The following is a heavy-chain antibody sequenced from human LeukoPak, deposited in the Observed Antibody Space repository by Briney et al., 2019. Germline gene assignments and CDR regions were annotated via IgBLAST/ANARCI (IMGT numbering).Heavy chain of an antibody. CDR3: ARAGWIMTSGIDY. CDR1: GYSISRGYY. CDR2: FYHTGST. V-gene: IGHV4-38-2*01. D-gene: IGHD2-2*03. Sequence: PSETLSLTCGVSGYSISRGYYWAWIRQPPGKGLGGIGTFYHTGSTYYTPTLGSSVTISVDTSKNEFSLNLNSVTAADTAVYYCARAGWIMTSGIDYWGQGALVTVSS. J-gene: IGHJ4*02.